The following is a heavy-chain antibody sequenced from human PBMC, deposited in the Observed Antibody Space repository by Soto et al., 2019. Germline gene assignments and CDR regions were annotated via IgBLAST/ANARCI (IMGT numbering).Heavy chain of an antibody. J-gene: IGHJ4*02. Sequence: EVQLVESGGGLVKPGGSLRLSCAASGFTFSSYSMNWVRQAPGKGLEWVSSISSSSSYIYYADSVKGRFTISRDNAQNSLYLQMNSLRAEDPAVYYCASHPRDSSGYWYYFDYWGQGTLVTVSS. CDR3: ASHPRDSSGYWYYFDY. D-gene: IGHD3-22*01. CDR2: ISSSSSYI. CDR1: GFTFSSYS. V-gene: IGHV3-21*01.